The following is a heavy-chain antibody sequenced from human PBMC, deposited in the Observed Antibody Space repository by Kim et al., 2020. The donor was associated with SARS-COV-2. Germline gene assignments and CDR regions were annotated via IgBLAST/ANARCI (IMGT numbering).Heavy chain of an antibody. Sequence: KSRVTISVDTSKNQCSLKLSSVTAADTAVYYCARAGHWRFGYYYYGMDVWGQGTTVTVSS. CDR3: ARAGHWRFGYYYYGMDV. D-gene: IGHD1-1*01. V-gene: IGHV4-31*02. J-gene: IGHJ6*02.